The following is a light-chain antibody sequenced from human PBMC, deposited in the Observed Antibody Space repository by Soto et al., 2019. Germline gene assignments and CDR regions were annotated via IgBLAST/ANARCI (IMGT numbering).Light chain of an antibody. CDR1: KLGDKY. J-gene: IGLJ2*01. CDR3: QAWDSSTVV. Sequence: SYELTQPPSVSVSPGQTVSITCSGDKLGDKYACWYQQKPGQSPVLVIYQDNKRPSGIPERFSGSNSENTATLTISGTQTMDEADYYCQAWDSSTVVFGGGTKVTVL. CDR2: QDN. V-gene: IGLV3-1*01.